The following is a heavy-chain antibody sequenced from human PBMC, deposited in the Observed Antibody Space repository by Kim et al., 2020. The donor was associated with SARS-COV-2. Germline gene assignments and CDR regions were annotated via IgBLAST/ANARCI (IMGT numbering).Heavy chain of an antibody. J-gene: IGHJ4*02. CDR2: IYDSGSA. CDR3: ARGAWGYDILAGHPSPYYFDS. CDR1: GGSVSSGSYY. Sequence: SETLSLTRTVSGGSVSSGSYYWNWIRQPPGKGLEWIGYIYDSGSANYNPSLKSRVTISVDTSKNQFSLKLSSVTAADTAVYYCARGAWGYDILAGHPSPYYFDSWGQGTLVTVSS. D-gene: IGHD3-9*01. V-gene: IGHV4-61*01.